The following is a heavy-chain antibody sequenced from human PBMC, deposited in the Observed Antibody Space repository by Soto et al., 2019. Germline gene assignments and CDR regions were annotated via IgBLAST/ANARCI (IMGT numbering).Heavy chain of an antibody. CDR1: GGTFSSYA. CDR3: AREPGEGYYYDSSGFPV. J-gene: IGHJ3*01. Sequence: SVKVSCKASGGTFSSYAISWVRQAPGQGLEWMGGIIPIFGTANYAQKFQGRVTITADESTSTAYMELSSLRSEDTAVYYCAREPGEGYYYDSSGFPVWGQGTMVTVS. D-gene: IGHD3-22*01. V-gene: IGHV1-69*13. CDR2: IIPIFGTA.